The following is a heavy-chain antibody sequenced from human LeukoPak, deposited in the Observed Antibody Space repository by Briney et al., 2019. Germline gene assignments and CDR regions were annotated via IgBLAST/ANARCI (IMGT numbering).Heavy chain of an antibody. CDR3: ASCLFDYYYFDQ. V-gene: IGHV4-4*02. CDR1: GDSITSHNW. D-gene: IGHD1-26*01. J-gene: IGHJ4*02. CDR2: IYHSGTT. Sequence: SETLSLTCAVSGDSITSHNWWSWVRQSPGKGLEWIGEIYHSGTTNYSPSLKSRVTISVDKSKNQLSLRLTSVTAADTAVYFCASCLFDYYYFDQWGPGTLVTVSS.